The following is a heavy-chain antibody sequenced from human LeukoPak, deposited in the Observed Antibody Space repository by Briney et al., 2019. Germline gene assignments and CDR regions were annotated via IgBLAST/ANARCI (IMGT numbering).Heavy chain of an antibody. CDR3: ARGTGSSWPYYYYYGMDV. CDR1: GGSISSYY. J-gene: IGHJ6*02. V-gene: IGHV4-59*01. Sequence: SETLFLTCTVSGGSISSYYWSWIRQPPGKGLEWIGYIYYSGSTNYNPSLKSRVTISVDTSKNQFSLKLSSVTAADTAVYYCARGTGSSWPYYYYYGMDVWGQGTTVTVSS. CDR2: IYYSGST. D-gene: IGHD6-6*01.